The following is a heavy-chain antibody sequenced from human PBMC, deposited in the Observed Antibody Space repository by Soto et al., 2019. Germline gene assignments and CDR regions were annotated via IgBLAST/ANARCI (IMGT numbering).Heavy chain of an antibody. D-gene: IGHD2-15*01. CDR3: ATDSATLAGTFFDY. CDR2: INLYNGGT. V-gene: IGHV1-2*02. J-gene: IGHJ4*02. CDR1: GFTFTDYF. Sequence: ASVKVSCKASGFTFTDYFMHWMRQAPGQGLEWMGYINLYNGGTKFAPKFQGRVTLTRDTSISTAYIDLSSLTSDDTAVYFCATDSATLAGTFFDYWGQGALVTVSS.